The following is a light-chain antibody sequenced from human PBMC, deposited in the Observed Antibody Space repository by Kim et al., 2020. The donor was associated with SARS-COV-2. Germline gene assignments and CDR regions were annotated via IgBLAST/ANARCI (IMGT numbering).Light chain of an antibody. CDR2: DVT. J-gene: IGLJ2*01. CDR3: CSYAGTYVI. Sequence: PGQSVTISCTGTSSDIGGYDYVSWYQHHPGKAPKVIIYDVTKRPSGVPDRFSGSKSGNTASLTISGLQAEDETDYYCCSYAGTYVIFGGGTQLTVL. V-gene: IGLV2-11*01. CDR1: SSDIGGYDY.